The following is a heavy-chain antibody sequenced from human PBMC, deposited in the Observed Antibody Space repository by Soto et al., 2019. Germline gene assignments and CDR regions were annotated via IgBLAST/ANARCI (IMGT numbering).Heavy chain of an antibody. CDR1: GYTFTNYG. V-gene: IGHV1-18*01. Sequence: ASVKVSCKASGYTFTNYGITWVRQAPGQGLEWMGGIGAYNGDTHYTEKLQGRVTMTTDTSTSTAYMELGRLRSGDPAVYHCARDELGPTITPVYYSYYGMDVWGQGTTVTVSS. CDR2: IGAYNGDT. D-gene: IGHD5-12*01. CDR3: ARDELGPTITPVYYSYYGMDV. J-gene: IGHJ6*02.